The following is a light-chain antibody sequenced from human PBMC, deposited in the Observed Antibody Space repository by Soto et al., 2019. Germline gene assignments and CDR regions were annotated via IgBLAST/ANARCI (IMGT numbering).Light chain of an antibody. CDR1: SGDVGAYNY. J-gene: IGLJ3*02. Sequence: QSALAQPASVSGSLGQSITISCTGTSGDVGAYNYVSWYQQNPGKAPKLMIYAVTFRPSGVSNRISGSKSANTASLTISGLQAEDESDYYCASYTSSSTWVFGGGTKLTVL. CDR3: ASYTSSSTWV. V-gene: IGLV2-14*01. CDR2: AVT.